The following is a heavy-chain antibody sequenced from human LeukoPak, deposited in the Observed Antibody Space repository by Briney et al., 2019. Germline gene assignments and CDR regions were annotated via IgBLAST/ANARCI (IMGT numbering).Heavy chain of an antibody. CDR2: IYYSGST. CDR3: ARDEGGAIDY. V-gene: IGHV4-39*07. J-gene: IGHJ4*02. Sequence: SETLSLACTVSGGSISSSSYYWGWIRQPPGKGLEWIGSIYYSGSTYYNPSLKSRVTISVDTSKNQFSLKLRSVTAADTAVYYCARDEGGAIDYWGQGTLVTVSS. CDR1: GGSISSSSYY. D-gene: IGHD3-16*01.